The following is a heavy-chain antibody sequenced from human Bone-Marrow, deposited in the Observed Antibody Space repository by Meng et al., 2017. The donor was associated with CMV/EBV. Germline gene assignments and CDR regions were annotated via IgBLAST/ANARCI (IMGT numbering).Heavy chain of an antibody. CDR2: IRYDGSNK. CDR3: AKGGRYYYDSSGYYFYYYYGMDV. Sequence: GGSLRLSCAASGFTFSSYGMHWVRQAPGKGLEWVAFIRYDGSNKYYADSVKGRFTISRDNSKNTLYLQMNSLRAEDTAVYYCAKGGRYYYDSSGYYFYYYYGMDVCGQGTTVTVSS. V-gene: IGHV3-30*02. D-gene: IGHD3-22*01. J-gene: IGHJ6*02. CDR1: GFTFSSYG.